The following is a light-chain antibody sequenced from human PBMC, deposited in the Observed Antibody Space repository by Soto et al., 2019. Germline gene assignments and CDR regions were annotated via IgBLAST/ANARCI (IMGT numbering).Light chain of an antibody. CDR1: SNDVGGYNY. CDR3: SSYTTSNTRQVV. V-gene: IGLV2-14*01. CDR2: DVT. Sequence: QSALTQPASVSGSPGQSITISCTGTSNDVGGYNYVSWYQQHPGKAPRFVIYDVTNRPSGVSNRFSGSKSGNTASLTISGLQAEDEADYYCSSYTTSNTRQVVFGTGTKVTVL. J-gene: IGLJ1*01.